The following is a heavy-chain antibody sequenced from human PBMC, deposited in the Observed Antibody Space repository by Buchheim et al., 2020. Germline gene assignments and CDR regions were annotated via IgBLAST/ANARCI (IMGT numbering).Heavy chain of an antibody. V-gene: IGHV3-23*01. J-gene: IGHJ6*02. Sequence: EVQLLESGGHLVQPGGSLRLSCIASGFTFSDYAMNWVRQAPGKGPEWVSGISGDARATYYAASVRGRFTLSRDHSKKTLYLTMNSLRGDDTAVYYCAKDLVGSTWFYGIEVWGRGT. CDR3: AKDLVGSTWFYGIEV. CDR1: GFTFSDYA. D-gene: IGHD1-26*01. CDR2: ISGDARAT.